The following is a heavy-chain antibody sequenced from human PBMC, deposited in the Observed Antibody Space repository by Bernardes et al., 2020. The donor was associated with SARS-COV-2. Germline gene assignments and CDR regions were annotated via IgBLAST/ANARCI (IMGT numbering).Heavy chain of an antibody. Sequence: WIRQSPGEGLEWVAVIWYDGSNKYYVDSVKGRFTISRDNSKNTLYLQMNSLRAEDTAVYYCARDPPTPTGPHYYGMDVWGQGTTVTVSS. V-gene: IGHV3-33*01. CDR2: IWYDGSNK. J-gene: IGHJ6*02. CDR3: ARDPPTPTGPHYYGMDV.